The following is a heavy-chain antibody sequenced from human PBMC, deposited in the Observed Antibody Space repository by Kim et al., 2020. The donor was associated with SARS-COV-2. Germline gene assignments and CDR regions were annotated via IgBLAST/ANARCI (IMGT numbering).Heavy chain of an antibody. D-gene: IGHD2-2*01. CDR3: ARDLVRYRASCYPPAF. Sequence: SVQGRFTVSRDTARNSLYLQMNSLGAEDTAVYYCARDLVRYRASCYPPAFWGQGTLVTVSS. J-gene: IGHJ4*02. V-gene: IGHV3-11*01.